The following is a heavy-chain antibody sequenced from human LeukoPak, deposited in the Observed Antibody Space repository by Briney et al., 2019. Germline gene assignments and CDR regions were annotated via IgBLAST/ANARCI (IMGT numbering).Heavy chain of an antibody. CDR2: ISYDGSNK. J-gene: IGHJ4*02. Sequence: GRSLRLSCVISGYTFTHYGFHWVRQAPGKGLEWVAVISYDGSNKYYADSVKGRFTISRDNSKNNLYLQMNSLRAEDTAVYYCAKGPRTVRFGDRHKGILDSWGQGTLVTVSS. D-gene: IGHD3-16*01. CDR1: GYTFTHYG. V-gene: IGHV3-30*18. CDR3: AKGPRTVRFGDRHKGILDS.